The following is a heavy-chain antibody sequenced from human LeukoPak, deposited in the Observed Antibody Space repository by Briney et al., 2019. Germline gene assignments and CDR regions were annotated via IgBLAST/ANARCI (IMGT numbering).Heavy chain of an antibody. D-gene: IGHD1-26*01. J-gene: IGHJ4*02. V-gene: IGHV4-34*01. CDR1: GGSFSGYY. CDR2: INHSGST. Sequence: SETLSLTCAVYGGSFSGYYWSWIRQPPGKGLEWIGEINHSGSTNYNPSLKSRVTISVDTSKNQFSLKLSSVPAADTAVYYCARGSSGSYYWRYYFDYWGQGTLVTVSS. CDR3: ARGSSGSYYWRYYFDY.